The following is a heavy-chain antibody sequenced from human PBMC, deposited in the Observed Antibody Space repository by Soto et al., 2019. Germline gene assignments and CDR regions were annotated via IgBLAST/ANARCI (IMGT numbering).Heavy chain of an antibody. Sequence: SETLSLTCTVSGGSVSGGGYFWSWVRQPPGKGLEWIGYFYYSGSTKYNHSLKSRVTILEDTSKNQLSLKLNSVTSADTAVYYCAREGRMGTFDYWGQGALVTVSS. CDR2: FYYSGST. CDR1: GGSVSGGGYF. CDR3: AREGRMGTFDY. D-gene: IGHD1-1*01. V-gene: IGHV4-61*08. J-gene: IGHJ4*02.